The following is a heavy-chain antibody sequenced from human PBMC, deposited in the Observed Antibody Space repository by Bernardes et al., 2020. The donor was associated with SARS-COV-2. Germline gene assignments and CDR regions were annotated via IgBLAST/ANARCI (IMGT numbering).Heavy chain of an antibody. D-gene: IGHD6-13*01. CDR1: GFDFTNYW. V-gene: IGHV5-51*01. Sequence: GGSLKISCKVSGFDFTNYWIGWVRQMPGNGLEWMGIIYPRDSDTRYSPSFQGQVTISADKSITTAYRQWSSLKASDTAMYYCARQSSFVAATGIDYWGQGTLVTVSS. CDR3: ARQSSFVAATGIDY. J-gene: IGHJ4*02. CDR2: IYPRDSDT.